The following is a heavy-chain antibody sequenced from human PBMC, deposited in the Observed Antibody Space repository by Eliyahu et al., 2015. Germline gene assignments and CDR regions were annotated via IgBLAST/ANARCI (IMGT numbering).Heavy chain of an antibody. Sequence: QVQLVESGGGVVQPGTSLRLSCAASGXPFXYYGIHXVRQAPGKGLEWVAVIWSHGNERSYADSVKGRFTVSRDNSKNMAYLQMNSLRDEDTAFYYCARDADTSSHLSFYDYWGQGTLVTVSS. CDR2: IWSHGNER. CDR1: GXPFXYYG. J-gene: IGHJ4*02. V-gene: IGHV3-33*01. D-gene: IGHD2-2*01. CDR3: ARDADTSSHLSFYDY.